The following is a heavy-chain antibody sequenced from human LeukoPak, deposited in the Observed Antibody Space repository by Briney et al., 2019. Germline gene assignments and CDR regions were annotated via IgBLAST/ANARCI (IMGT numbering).Heavy chain of an antibody. Sequence: PGGSLRLSCAASGSTFSSYGMHWVRQAPGKGLEWVAVISYDGSNKYYADSVKGRFTISRDNSKNTLYLQMNSLRAEDTAVYYCAKSRLHIHRRGMDVWGQGTTVTASS. CDR2: ISYDGSNK. CDR3: AKSRLHIHRRGMDV. CDR1: GSTFSSYG. J-gene: IGHJ6*02. V-gene: IGHV3-30*18. D-gene: IGHD5-24*01.